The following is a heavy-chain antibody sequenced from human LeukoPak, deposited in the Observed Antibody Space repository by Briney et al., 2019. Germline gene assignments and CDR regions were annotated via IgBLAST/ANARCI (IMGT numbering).Heavy chain of an antibody. J-gene: IGHJ6*02. CDR3: ARRSHCTGDSCYPV. CDR2: IYYGGST. V-gene: IGHV4-39*01. CDR1: GDSMTSSNHY. Sequence: PSETLSLTCTVSGDSMTSSNHYWVWIRQPPGKGLEWIGSIYYGGSTHYNPSLKSRVTISQDTSKNQFSLKVNTVTAADTAVYHCARRSHCTGDSCYPVWGQGTTVTVSS. D-gene: IGHD2-15*01.